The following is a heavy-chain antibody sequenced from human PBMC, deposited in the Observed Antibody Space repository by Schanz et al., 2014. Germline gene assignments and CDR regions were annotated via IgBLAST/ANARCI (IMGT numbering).Heavy chain of an antibody. CDR2: ISGYNGNT. Sequence: QVQLVQSGAEVEKPGASVKVSCKASGYTFRHYGISWLRQAPGQGLEWMGYISGYNGNTNYAPKVQDRVTMTTDTSTSTAYMELRSLRSDDTAVYYCARGWGYDALTGYVFWGQGTLVTVSS. D-gene: IGHD3-9*01. CDR3: ARGWGYDALTGYVF. J-gene: IGHJ4*02. V-gene: IGHV1-18*04. CDR1: GYTFRHYG.